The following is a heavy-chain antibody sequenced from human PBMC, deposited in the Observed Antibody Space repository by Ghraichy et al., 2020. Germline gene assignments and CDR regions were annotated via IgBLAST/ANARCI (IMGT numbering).Heavy chain of an antibody. CDR1: GFTFSSYG. CDR3: AKVLSGNSRAFDI. J-gene: IGHJ3*02. CDR2: ISNDGSNK. V-gene: IGHV3-30*18. D-gene: IGHD4-23*01. Sequence: GGSLRLSCAASGFTFSSYGMSWVRQAPGKGLEWVALISNDGSNKYYADSVKARFTIAKDNSKNALYLQMNSLRAEDTAVYYCAKVLSGNSRAFDIWGQGTMVTVSS.